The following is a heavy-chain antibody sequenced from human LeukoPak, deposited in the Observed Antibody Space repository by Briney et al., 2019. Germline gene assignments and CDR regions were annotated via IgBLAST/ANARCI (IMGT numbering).Heavy chain of an antibody. J-gene: IGHJ5*02. Sequence: GGSLRLSCAASGFTFSSFSMNWVRQAPGKGLEWLSYISGSSSIVYYGDSVKGRFTISRDNAKNSLYLQMNSLRDEDTAVYYCARDPSVATTGWGRWFDHWGLGTLVTVSS. D-gene: IGHD1-1*01. CDR1: GFTFSSFS. CDR2: ISGSSSIV. CDR3: ARDPSVATTGWGRWFDH. V-gene: IGHV3-48*02.